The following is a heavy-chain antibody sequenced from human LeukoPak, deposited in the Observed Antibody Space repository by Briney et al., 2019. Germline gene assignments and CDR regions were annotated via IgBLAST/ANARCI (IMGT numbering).Heavy chain of an antibody. CDR3: ARRIYHFDY. Sequence: PSETLSLTCAVYGGSFSGYYWSWIRQPPGKGLEWIGEINHSGSTNYNPSLKSRVTISVDTSKNQFSLKLSSVTAADTAVYYCARRIYHFDYWGQGTLVTVSS. CDR1: GGSFSGYY. J-gene: IGHJ4*02. V-gene: IGHV4-34*01. CDR2: INHSGST. D-gene: IGHD3-16*02.